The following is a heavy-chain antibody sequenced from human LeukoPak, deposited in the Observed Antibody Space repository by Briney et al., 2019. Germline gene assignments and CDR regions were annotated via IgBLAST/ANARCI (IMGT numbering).Heavy chain of an antibody. CDR1: GGPISNYY. Sequence: TSETLSLTCTVSGGPISNYYWSWIRQPPGKGLEWIGYIYYSGSTNYNPSLKSRVTISVDMSKNQFSLRLSSVTAADTAVYYCARLSSGWHYYYYGMDVWGQGTTVTVSS. V-gene: IGHV4-59*08. D-gene: IGHD6-19*01. J-gene: IGHJ6*02. CDR3: ARLSSGWHYYYYGMDV. CDR2: IYYSGST.